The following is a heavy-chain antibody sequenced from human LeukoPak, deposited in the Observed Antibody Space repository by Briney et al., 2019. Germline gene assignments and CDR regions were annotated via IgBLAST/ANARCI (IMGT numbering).Heavy chain of an antibody. D-gene: IGHD3-10*01. Sequence: GASVKVSCKVSGYTLTELSMHWVRQAPGKGLEWMGGFDPEDGETIYAQKFQGRVTMTEDTSTDTAYMELSSLRSEDAAVYYCATDLLWFGVFDYWGQGTLVTVSS. CDR2: FDPEDGET. V-gene: IGHV1-24*01. J-gene: IGHJ4*02. CDR1: GYTLTELS. CDR3: ATDLLWFGVFDY.